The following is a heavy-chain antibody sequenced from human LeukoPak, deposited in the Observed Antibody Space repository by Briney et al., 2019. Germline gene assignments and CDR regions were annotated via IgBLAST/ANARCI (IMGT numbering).Heavy chain of an antibody. D-gene: IGHD1-26*01. V-gene: IGHV1-69*13. Sequence: ASVKVSCKASGGTFSSYAISWVRQAPGQGLEWMGGIIPIFGTANYAQKFQGRVTITADEPTTTAYMELTSLTSDDTAVYYCARGRSYSLLSWGQGTLVTVSS. J-gene: IGHJ4*02. CDR1: GGTFSSYA. CDR2: IIPIFGTA. CDR3: ARGRSYSLLS.